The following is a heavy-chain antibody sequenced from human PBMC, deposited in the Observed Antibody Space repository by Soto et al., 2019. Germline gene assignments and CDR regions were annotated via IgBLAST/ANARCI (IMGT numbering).Heavy chain of an antibody. V-gene: IGHV1-46*01. Sequence: ASVKVSCKASGYTFTSYYMHWVRQAPGQGLEWMGIINPSGGSTSYAQKFQGRVTMTRDTSTSTVYMGLSSLRSEDTAVYYCARDLGVLRFLEWLQRRDYYGMDVWGQGTTVTVSS. J-gene: IGHJ6*02. D-gene: IGHD3-3*01. CDR2: INPSGGST. CDR3: ARDLGVLRFLEWLQRRDYYGMDV. CDR1: GYTFTSYY.